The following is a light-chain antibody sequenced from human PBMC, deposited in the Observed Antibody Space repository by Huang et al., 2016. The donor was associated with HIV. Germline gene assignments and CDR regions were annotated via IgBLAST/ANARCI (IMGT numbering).Light chain of an antibody. CDR1: QSLVYSDANTY. CDR3: MQGTHWPLT. J-gene: IGKJ4*01. V-gene: IGKV2-30*01. Sequence: DVVMTQSPLSLPVTLGQPASISCRSSQSLVYSDANTYLNWFQQRTVQSPRRLIYKVSNRDSGVPDRFSGRGSGTDFTLKISRVEAEDVGVYYCMQGTHWPLTFGGGTKVEIK. CDR2: KVS.